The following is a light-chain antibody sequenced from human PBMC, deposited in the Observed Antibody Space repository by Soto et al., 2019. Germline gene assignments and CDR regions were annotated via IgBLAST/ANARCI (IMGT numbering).Light chain of an antibody. J-gene: IGKJ3*01. CDR3: QQRSNWPLT. CDR1: QSVSRF. V-gene: IGKV3-11*01. CDR2: DAS. Sequence: EIVLTQSPATLSLSPGERATLSCRASQSVSRFLAWYQQKPGQAPRLLIYDASNRATGIPAGFSGSGSGTDFTLTISSLEPEDFAVYYCQQRSNWPLTFGPGTKVDVK.